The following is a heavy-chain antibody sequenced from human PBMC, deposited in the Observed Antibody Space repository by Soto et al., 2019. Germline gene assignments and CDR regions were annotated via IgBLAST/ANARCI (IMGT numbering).Heavy chain of an antibody. CDR1: GGTFSSYA. D-gene: IGHD3-22*01. J-gene: IGHJ4*02. V-gene: IGHV1-69*01. CDR2: IIPIFGTA. Sequence: QVQLVQSGAEVKKPGSSVKVSCKASGGTFSSYAISWVRQAPGQGLEWMGGIIPIFGTANYAQKFQGRVTITADESTSTDYMERSSLRSEDTAVYYCARDLLPSYYDSSGYHYWGQGTLVTVSS. CDR3: ARDLLPSYYDSSGYHY.